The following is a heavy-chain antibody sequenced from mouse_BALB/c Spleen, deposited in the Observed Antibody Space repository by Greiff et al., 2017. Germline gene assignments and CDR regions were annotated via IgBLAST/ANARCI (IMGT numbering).Heavy chain of an antibody. CDR3: ARDKLGRAMDY. V-gene: IGHV3-6*02. CDR1: GYSITSGYY. CDR2: ISYDGSN. J-gene: IGHJ4*01. D-gene: IGHD4-1*01. Sequence: QLKESGPGLVKPSQSLSLTCSVTGYSITSGYYWNWIRQFPGNKLEWMGYISYDGSNNYNPSLKNRISITRDTSKNQFFLKLNSVTTEDTATYYCARDKLGRAMDYWGQGTSVTVSS.